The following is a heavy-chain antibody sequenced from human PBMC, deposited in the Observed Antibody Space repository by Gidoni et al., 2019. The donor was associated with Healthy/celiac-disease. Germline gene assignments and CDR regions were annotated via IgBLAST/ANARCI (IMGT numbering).Heavy chain of an antibody. CDR2: ISSSSSTI. CDR1: GFPFSSYS. Sequence: EVQLVESGGGLVQPGGSLRLSCAAFGFPFSSYSMNWGRQAPGKGLEWVSYISSSSSTIYYADSVKGRFTISRDNAKNSLYLQMNSLRDEDTAVYYCARDGYSSSFVYYYYYMDVWGKGTTVTVSS. V-gene: IGHV3-48*02. CDR3: ARDGYSSSFVYYYYYMDV. J-gene: IGHJ6*03. D-gene: IGHD6-6*01.